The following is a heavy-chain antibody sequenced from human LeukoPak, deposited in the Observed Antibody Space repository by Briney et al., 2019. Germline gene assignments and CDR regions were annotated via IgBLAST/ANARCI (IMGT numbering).Heavy chain of an antibody. CDR2: INHSGST. CDR3: ARVGRWLQLSYYFDY. V-gene: IGHV4-34*01. D-gene: IGHD5-24*01. Sequence: PSETLSLTCAVYGGSFSGYYWSWIRQPPGKGLEWIGEINHSGSTNYNPSLKSRVTISVDTSKNQFSLKLSSVTAADTAVYYCARVGRWLQLSYYFDYWGRGTLVTVSS. CDR1: GGSFSGYY. J-gene: IGHJ4*02.